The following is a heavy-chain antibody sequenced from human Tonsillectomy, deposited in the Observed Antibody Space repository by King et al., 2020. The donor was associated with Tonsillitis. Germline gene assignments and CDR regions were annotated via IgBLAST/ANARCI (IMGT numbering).Heavy chain of an antibody. CDR1: GYTFTSYD. V-gene: IGHV1-8*01. D-gene: IGHD2-2*01. Sequence: QLVQSGAEVKKPGASVKVSCKASGYTFTSYDINWVRQATGQGLEWMGWMNPNSGNTGYAQKFQGRVTMTRNTSISTAYMELSSLRSEDKAVYYCARVRYCSSTSCYWGYYYYGMDVWGQGTTVTVSS. CDR2: MNPNSGNT. J-gene: IGHJ6*02. CDR3: ARVRYCSSTSCYWGYYYYGMDV.